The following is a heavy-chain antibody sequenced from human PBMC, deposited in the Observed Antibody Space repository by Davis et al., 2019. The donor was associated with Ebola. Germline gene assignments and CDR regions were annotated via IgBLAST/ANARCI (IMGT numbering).Heavy chain of an antibody. D-gene: IGHD6-19*01. CDR3: ARGRNGGWDFDY. Sequence: ASVQVSCKTSAYTFNNHGISYVRQDPGQGIEWLALISAYNGHTNYAQKFQGRLTLTTGTSTNTVYMELRSLTSDDTAEYYCARGRNGGWDFDYWGQGTRVTVSS. CDR1: AYTFNNHG. V-gene: IGHV1-18*01. J-gene: IGHJ4*02. CDR2: ISAYNGHT.